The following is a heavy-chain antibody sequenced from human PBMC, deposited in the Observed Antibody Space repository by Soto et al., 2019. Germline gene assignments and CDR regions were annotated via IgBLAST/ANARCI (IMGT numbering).Heavy chain of an antibody. CDR2: MSHSGGT. CDR3: ARVERGTATTVVDAFDI. Sequence: QVQLQQWGAGLLKPSETLSLTCAVFGGSVNSGNYYWSWIRQPPGKGLEWIGEMSHSGGTHFNPSLKRRVTISVDTSKNQSSRKRSSVTAADTALHYCARVERGTATTVVDAFDIWGPGTMVTVSS. D-gene: IGHD1-1*01. V-gene: IGHV4-34*01. CDR1: GGSVNSGNYY. J-gene: IGHJ3*02.